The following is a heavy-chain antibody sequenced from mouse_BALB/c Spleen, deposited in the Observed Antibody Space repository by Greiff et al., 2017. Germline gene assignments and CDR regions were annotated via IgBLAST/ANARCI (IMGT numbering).Heavy chain of an antibody. J-gene: IGHJ4*01. CDR2: INPGSGGT. Sequence: VKLMESGAELVRPGTSVKVSCKASGYAFTNYLIEWVKQRPGQGLEWIGVINPGSGGTNYNEKFKGKATLTADKSSSTAYMQLSSLTSDDSAVYFCARSLYYGSSEGYYAMDYWGQGTSVTVSS. V-gene: IGHV1-54*03. D-gene: IGHD1-1*01. CDR3: ARSLYYGSSEGYYAMDY. CDR1: GYAFTNYL.